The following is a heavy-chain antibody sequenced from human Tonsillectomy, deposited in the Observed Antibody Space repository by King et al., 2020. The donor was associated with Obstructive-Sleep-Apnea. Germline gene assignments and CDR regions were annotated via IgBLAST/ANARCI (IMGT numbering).Heavy chain of an antibody. CDR1: GGSISSYY. J-gene: IGHJ4*02. Sequence: QLQESGPGLVKPSETLSLTCTVSGGSISSYYWSWIRQPPGKGLEWIGYIYYSGSTNYNPSLQSRGTISVDTSKNQFSLKLSSVTAADTAVYYCARTVPAAAIGYYFDYWGQGTLVTVSS. V-gene: IGHV4-59*01. CDR2: IYYSGST. D-gene: IGHD2-2*01. CDR3: ARTVPAAAIGYYFDY.